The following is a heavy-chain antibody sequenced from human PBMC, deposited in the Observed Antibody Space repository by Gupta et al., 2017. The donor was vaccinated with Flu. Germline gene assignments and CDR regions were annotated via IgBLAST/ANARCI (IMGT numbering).Heavy chain of an antibody. D-gene: IGHD3-3*01. CDR2: IYPGDSDT. J-gene: IGHJ4*02. Sequence: EVQLVQSGAEVKEPGESLKISCEGSGYTFTNYWIGWVRQMPGKGLEWMGIIYPGDSDTIYSPSFQGQVTISADKSINTAYLQWSSLKASDTAMYYCARRDFWSGYSTYSDYWGQGTLVTVSS. V-gene: IGHV5-51*03. CDR3: ARRDFWSGYSTYSDY. CDR1: GYTFTNYW.